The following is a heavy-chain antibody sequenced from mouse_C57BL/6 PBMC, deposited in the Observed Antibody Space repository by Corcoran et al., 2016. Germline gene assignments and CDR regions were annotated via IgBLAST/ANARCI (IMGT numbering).Heavy chain of an antibody. J-gene: IGHJ3*01. CDR1: GYAFSSYW. Sequence: QVQLQQSGAELVKPGASVKIYCKASGYAFSSYWMNWVKQRPGKGLEWIGQIYPGDGDTNYNGKFKGKATLTADKSSSTAYMQLSSLTSEDSAVYFCARYRTAQATTWFAYWGQGTLVTVSA. CDR2: IYPGDGDT. CDR3: ARYRTAQATTWFAY. D-gene: IGHD3-2*02. V-gene: IGHV1-80*01.